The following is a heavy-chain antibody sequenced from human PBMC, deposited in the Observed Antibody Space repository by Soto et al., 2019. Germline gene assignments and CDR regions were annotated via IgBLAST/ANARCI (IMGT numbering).Heavy chain of an antibody. V-gene: IGHV4-34*01. CDR2: INHSGST. J-gene: IGHJ3*02. D-gene: IGHD1-7*01. CDR3: ARDHWNYGGGPFDAFDI. CDR1: GGSFSGYY. Sequence: SETLSLTCAVYGGSFSGYYWSWIRQPPGKGLEWIGEINHSGSTNYNPSLKSRVTISVDTSKNQFSLKLSTVTAADTAVYYCARDHWNYGGGPFDAFDIWGQGTMVTVSS.